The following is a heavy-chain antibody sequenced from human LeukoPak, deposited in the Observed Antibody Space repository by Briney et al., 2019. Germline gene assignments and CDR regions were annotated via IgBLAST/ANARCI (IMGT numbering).Heavy chain of an antibody. V-gene: IGHV1-46*01. J-gene: IGHJ4*02. CDR3: ARGARREITMIEGS. CDR1: GYTFTNYY. Sequence: ASVKVSCKAPGYTFTNYYMHWVRQDPGQGLEWMGIINPSDGDTNYAQKFQGRVTMTRDTSTSTVYMELSSLRSEDTAVYYCARGARREITMIEGSWGQGTLVTVSS. CDR2: INPSDGDT. D-gene: IGHD3-22*01.